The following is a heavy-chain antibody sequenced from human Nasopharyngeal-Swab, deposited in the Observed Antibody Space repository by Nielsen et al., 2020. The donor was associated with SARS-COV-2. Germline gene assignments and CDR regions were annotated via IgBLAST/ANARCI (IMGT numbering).Heavy chain of an antibody. Sequence: GESLKISCAASRFTFSSYGMNWVRQAPGKGLEWVSYISSSSSYIYYADSVKGRFTISRDNAKNSLYLQMDSLRAEDTAVYYCARDIWVGSSDAFDIWGQGTMVTVSS. D-gene: IGHD3-10*01. CDR2: ISSSSSYI. CDR1: RFTFSSYG. J-gene: IGHJ3*02. V-gene: IGHV3-21*01. CDR3: ARDIWVGSSDAFDI.